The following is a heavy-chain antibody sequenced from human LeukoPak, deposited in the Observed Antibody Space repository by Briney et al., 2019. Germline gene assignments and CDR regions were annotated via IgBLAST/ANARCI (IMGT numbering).Heavy chain of an antibody. J-gene: IGHJ4*02. CDR1: GYSISSGYY. Sequence: PSETLSLTCTVSGYSISSGYYWGWIRQPPGKGLEWIANIYHTGSAHYNPSLKSRVTISADTSKNQFSLKLSSVTAADTAVYYCARYCTSTTCILRGFDYWGQGTLVTVSS. CDR3: ARYCTSTTCILRGFDY. D-gene: IGHD2-2*01. V-gene: IGHV4-38-2*02. CDR2: IYHTGSA.